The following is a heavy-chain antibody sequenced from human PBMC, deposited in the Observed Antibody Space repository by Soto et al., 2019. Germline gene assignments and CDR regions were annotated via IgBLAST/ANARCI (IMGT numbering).Heavy chain of an antibody. CDR2: IYWDDSK. Sequence: QITLKESGPTLVKPTQTLTLTCTFSGFSLPTDRVGVGWIRQPPGKALEWLAVIYWDDSKNYRPSLKSRLTITKDTSKNQVALTMTDMDPVDTATYYCAHAYGWRSLYWGQGTLVTVSS. V-gene: IGHV2-5*02. CDR1: GFSLPTDRVG. D-gene: IGHD3-10*01. CDR3: AHAYGWRSLY. J-gene: IGHJ4*02.